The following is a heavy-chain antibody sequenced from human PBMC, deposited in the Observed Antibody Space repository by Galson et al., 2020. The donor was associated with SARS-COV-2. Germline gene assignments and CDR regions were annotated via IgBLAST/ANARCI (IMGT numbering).Heavy chain of an antibody. CDR1: GFSLSTSGVG. J-gene: IGHJ5*02. Sequence: KMSGPTLVKPTQTLTLTCTFSGFSLSTSGVGVGWIRQPPGKALEWLALIYWDDDKRYSPSLKSRLTITKDTPKNQVVLTMTNMDPVDTATYYCAHRRPNYYGSGSYWFDPWGQGTLVTVSS. CDR3: AHRRPNYYGSGSYWFDP. V-gene: IGHV2-5*02. D-gene: IGHD3-10*01. CDR2: IYWDDDK.